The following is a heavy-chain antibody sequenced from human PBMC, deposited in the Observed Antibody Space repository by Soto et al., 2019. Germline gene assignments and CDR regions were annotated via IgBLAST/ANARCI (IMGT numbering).Heavy chain of an antibody. CDR3: ARESIGDPTLGRLFDY. D-gene: IGHD3-16*01. J-gene: IGHJ4*02. CDR2: ISSSSSTI. Sequence: PGGSLRLSCAASGFTFSSYSMNWVRQAPGKGLEWVSYISSSSSTIYYADSVKGRFTISRDNAKNSLYLQMNSLRDEDTAVYYCARESIGDPTLGRLFDYWGQGTLVTVSS. CDR1: GFTFSSYS. V-gene: IGHV3-48*02.